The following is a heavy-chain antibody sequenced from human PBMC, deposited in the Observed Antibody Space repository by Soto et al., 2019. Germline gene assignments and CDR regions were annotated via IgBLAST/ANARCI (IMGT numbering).Heavy chain of an antibody. Sequence: GSGPTLVNPTQTLTLTCTFSGFSLSTSGMRVSWIRQPPGKALEWLARIDWDDDKFYSTSLKTRLTISKDTSKNQVVLTMTNMDPVDTATYYCARIPASYGMDVWGQGTTVTVSS. D-gene: IGHD6-25*01. CDR3: ARIPASYGMDV. CDR2: IDWDDDK. J-gene: IGHJ6*02. CDR1: GFSLSTSGMR. V-gene: IGHV2-70*04.